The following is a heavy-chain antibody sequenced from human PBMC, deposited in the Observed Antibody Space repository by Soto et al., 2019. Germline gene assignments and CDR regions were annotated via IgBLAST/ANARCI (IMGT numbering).Heavy chain of an antibody. Sequence: SETLSLTCAVSGGSISSGGYSWSWIRQPPGKGLEWIGYIYHSGSTYYNPSLKSRVTISVDRSKNQFSLKLSSVTAADTVVYYCASSREDCWDRAWFDPWGQGTLVTV. J-gene: IGHJ5*02. CDR2: IYHSGST. CDR1: GGSISSGGYS. D-gene: IGHD2-2*01. V-gene: IGHV4-30-2*01. CDR3: ASSREDCWDRAWFDP.